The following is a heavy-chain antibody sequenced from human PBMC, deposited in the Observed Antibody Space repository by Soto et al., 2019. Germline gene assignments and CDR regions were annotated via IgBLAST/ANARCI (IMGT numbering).Heavy chain of an antibody. CDR3: ARALAVAGPHSYYYYYGMDV. V-gene: IGHV1-69*01. CDR2: IIPIFGTA. CDR1: GGTFSSYA. J-gene: IGHJ6*02. D-gene: IGHD6-19*01. Sequence: QVQLVQSGAEVQKPGSSVKVSCKASGGTFSSYAISWVRQAPGQGLEWMGGIIPIFGTANYAQKFQGRVTITADESTSTAYMELSSLRSEDTAVYYCARALAVAGPHSYYYYYGMDVWGQGTTVTVSS.